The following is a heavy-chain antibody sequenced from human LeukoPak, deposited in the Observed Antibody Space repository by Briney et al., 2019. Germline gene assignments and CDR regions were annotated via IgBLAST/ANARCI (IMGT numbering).Heavy chain of an antibody. D-gene: IGHD2-15*01. J-gene: IGHJ4*02. CDR1: GFTFSSYE. CDR3: ARGCSGGSCFGDFDY. V-gene: IGHV3-48*03. CDR2: ISSSGSTI. Sequence: PGGSLRLSCAASGFTFSSYEMNWVRQAPGKGLEWVSYISSSGSTIYYADSVKGRFTISRDNAKNSLFLQMNSLRDEDTAVYYCARGCSGGSCFGDFDYWGQGTLGTVSS.